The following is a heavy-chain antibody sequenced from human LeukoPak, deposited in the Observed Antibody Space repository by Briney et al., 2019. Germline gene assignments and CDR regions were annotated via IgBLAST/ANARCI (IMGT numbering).Heavy chain of an antibody. CDR2: ISGSGGST. CDR1: GFTFSSYA. CDR3: AKGPYCGGDCYPELYYFDY. J-gene: IGHJ4*02. Sequence: GGSLRLSCAASGFTFSSYAMSWVRQAPGKGLEWVSAISGSGGSTYCADSVKGRFTISRDNSKNTLYLQMNSLRAEDTAVYYCAKGPYCGGDCYPELYYFDYWGQGTLVTVSS. V-gene: IGHV3-23*01. D-gene: IGHD2-21*02.